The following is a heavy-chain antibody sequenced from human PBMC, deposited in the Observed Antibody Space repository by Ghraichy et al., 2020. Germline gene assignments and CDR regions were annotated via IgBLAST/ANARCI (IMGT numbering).Heavy chain of an antibody. CDR3: ATGDTVTTVSCFDY. Sequence: ASVKVSCKVSGYTLTELSMHWVRPAPGKGLEWMGGFDPEDGETIYAQKFQGRVTMTEDTSTDTAYMELSSLRSEDTAVYYCATGDTVTTVSCFDYWGQGTLVTVSS. CDR1: GYTLTELS. V-gene: IGHV1-24*01. D-gene: IGHD4-17*01. CDR2: FDPEDGET. J-gene: IGHJ4*02.